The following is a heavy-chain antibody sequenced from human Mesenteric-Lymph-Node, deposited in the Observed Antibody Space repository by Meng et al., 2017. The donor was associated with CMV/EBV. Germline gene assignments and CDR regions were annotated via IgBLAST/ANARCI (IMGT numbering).Heavy chain of an antibody. J-gene: IGHJ4*02. CDR2: IHPNSGGT. V-gene: IGHV1-2*02. CDR3: ARGVVVSAAIRYNFDY. Sequence: ASAQVSCKASGYTFAGYYIHWVRHVPGQGLEWMGWIHPNSGGTKSAQKFQGRVTMTRDTSISTAYMELSRLTSDDTAVYYCARGVVVSAAIRYNFDYWGQGTLVTVSS. CDR1: GYTFAGYY. D-gene: IGHD2-2*02.